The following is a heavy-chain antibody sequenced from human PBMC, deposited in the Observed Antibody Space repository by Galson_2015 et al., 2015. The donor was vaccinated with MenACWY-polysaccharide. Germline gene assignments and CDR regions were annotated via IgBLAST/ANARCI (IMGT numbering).Heavy chain of an antibody. J-gene: IGHJ4*02. V-gene: IGHV3-30*18. D-gene: IGHD1-1*01. CDR3: AKEGQELDESHFDF. Sequence: SLRLSCAASGFISSDYGIHWVRQAPGKGLEWVSFISHDGSNRHFADSVKGRFTISRDTSRNTVYMQVSSLRPEDTAVYYCAKEGQELDESHFDFRGQGTLVTVSS. CDR1: GFISSDYG. CDR2: ISHDGSNR.